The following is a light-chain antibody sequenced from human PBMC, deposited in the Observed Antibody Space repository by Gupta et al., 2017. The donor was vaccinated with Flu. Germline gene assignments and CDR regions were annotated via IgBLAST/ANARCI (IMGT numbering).Light chain of an antibody. Sequence: SSLSGAGWDRVTITCRASEDNYESLKLYQQRPRASPTPLIYHSSTLQVGVPSRFSGSGSGTEFTLSITNLQPEDFATYHCQQTFISPFTFGQGTRL. J-gene: IGKJ5*01. CDR2: HSS. V-gene: IGKV1-39*01. CDR1: EDNYES. CDR3: QQTFISPFT.